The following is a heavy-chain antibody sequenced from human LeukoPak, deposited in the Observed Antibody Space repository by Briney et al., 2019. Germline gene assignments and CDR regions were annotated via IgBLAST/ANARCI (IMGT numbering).Heavy chain of an antibody. D-gene: IGHD6-19*01. CDR2: INSDGSST. CDR3: ARRDSSGWYAMDY. J-gene: IGHJ4*02. CDR1: GFTFSSYW. V-gene: IGHV3-74*01. Sequence: PGGSLRLSCAASGFTFSSYWMHWVRQAPGKGPVWVSRINSDGSSTSYADSVKGRFTISRDNAKNTLYLQMNSLRAEDTAVYYCARRDSSGWYAMDYWGQGNLVTVSS.